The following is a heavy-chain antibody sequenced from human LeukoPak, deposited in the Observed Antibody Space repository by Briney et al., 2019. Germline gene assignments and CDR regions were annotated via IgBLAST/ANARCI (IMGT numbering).Heavy chain of an antibody. J-gene: IGHJ4*02. CDR3: TRDGLLRWVGGRLDY. V-gene: IGHV3-23*01. D-gene: IGHD2-15*01. CDR1: GFTFSSYA. Sequence: PGGSLRLSCAASGFTFSSYAMSWVRQAPWKGLEWVSAISGSGGSTYYADSVKGRFTISRDNSKNTLYLQMNSLRAEDTAVYYCTRDGLLRWVGGRLDYWGQGTLVTVSS. CDR2: ISGSGGST.